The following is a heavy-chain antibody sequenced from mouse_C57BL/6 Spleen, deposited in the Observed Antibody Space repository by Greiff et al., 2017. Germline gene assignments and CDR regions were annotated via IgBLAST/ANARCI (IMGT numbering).Heavy chain of an antibody. CDR3: ARGNANWVFAY. Sequence: EVQVVESGGGLVKPGGSLKLSCAASGFTFSSYAMSWVRQTPEKRLEWVATISDGGSYTYYPDNVKGRFTISRDNAKNNLYLQMSHLKSEDTAMYYCARGNANWVFAYWGQGTLVTVSA. J-gene: IGHJ3*01. D-gene: IGHD4-1*01. V-gene: IGHV5-4*01. CDR2: ISDGGSYT. CDR1: GFTFSSYA.